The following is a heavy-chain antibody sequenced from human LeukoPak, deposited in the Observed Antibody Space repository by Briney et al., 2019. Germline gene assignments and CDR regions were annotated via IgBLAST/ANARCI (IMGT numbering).Heavy chain of an antibody. CDR2: IIPIFGTT. CDR1: GGTFSNHA. J-gene: IGHJ6*03. Sequence: SVKVSCKASGGTFSNHAISWVRQAPGQGLEWMGGIIPIFGTTNYAQKFQGRVMITADKSMTTAYMELSSLRSEDTAVYYCARPRFPYYRLSGADYYYMDVWGKGTTVTVSS. V-gene: IGHV1-69*06. D-gene: IGHD3-10*01. CDR3: ARPRFPYYRLSGADYYYMDV.